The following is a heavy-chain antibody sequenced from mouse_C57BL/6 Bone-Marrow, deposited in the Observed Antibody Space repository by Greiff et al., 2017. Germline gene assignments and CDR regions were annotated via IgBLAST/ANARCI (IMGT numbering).Heavy chain of an antibody. D-gene: IGHD2-3*01. Sequence: QVQLQQSGAELARPGASVKLSCKASGYTFTSYGISWVKQRTGQGLEWIGEIYPRSGNTYYNEKFKGKATLTADKSSSTAYMELRSLTSEDSAVYFCARYDDGYYWFAYWGQETLVTVSA. CDR3: ARYDDGYYWFAY. V-gene: IGHV1-81*01. CDR1: GYTFTSYG. CDR2: IYPRSGNT. J-gene: IGHJ3*01.